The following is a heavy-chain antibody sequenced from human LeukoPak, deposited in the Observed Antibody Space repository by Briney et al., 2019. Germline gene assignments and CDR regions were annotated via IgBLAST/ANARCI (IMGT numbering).Heavy chain of an antibody. CDR1: GYTFTGYY. CDR2: INPSSGGT. D-gene: IGHD4-17*01. Sequence: GASVKVSCKASGYTFTGYYMHWVRQAPGQGLEWMGWINPSSGGTNYAQKFQGRVTMTRDTSISTAYMELSRLRSDDTAVYYCARDLDYENWFDPWGQGTLVTVSS. J-gene: IGHJ5*02. V-gene: IGHV1-2*02. CDR3: ARDLDYENWFDP.